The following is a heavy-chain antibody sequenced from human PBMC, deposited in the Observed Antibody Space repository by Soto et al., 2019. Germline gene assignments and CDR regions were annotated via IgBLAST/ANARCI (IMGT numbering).Heavy chain of an antibody. CDR2: IYHSGNT. D-gene: IGHD3-22*01. Sequence: SDTLSLTCAVSGGAISSGGYSWSWVRQPPGKGLEWIGYIYHSGNTYYNPSLKSRVTISVGRSKNQFSLKLSSVTAADTAVYYCARCCYYDSSGYYYPNWFDPWGQGTLVTVSS. V-gene: IGHV4-30-2*01. CDR1: GGAISSGGYS. CDR3: ARCCYYDSSGYYYPNWFDP. J-gene: IGHJ5*02.